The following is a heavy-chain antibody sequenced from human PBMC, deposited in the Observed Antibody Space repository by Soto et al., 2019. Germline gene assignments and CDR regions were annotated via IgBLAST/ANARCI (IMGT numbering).Heavy chain of an antibody. V-gene: IGHV3-7*01. CDR3: VRGRADMYYYDSSPFDY. Sequence: EVQLVESGGGLVQPGGSLRLSCAASGFTFSRYWMSWVRQAPGMGLEWVANINQDGSEKYSVDSVKGRFTISRDNAKNSLNLQMNSLKDEDAAVYYCVRGRADMYYYDSSPFDYWGQGTLVTVST. J-gene: IGHJ4*02. D-gene: IGHD3-22*01. CDR2: INQDGSEK. CDR1: GFTFSRYW.